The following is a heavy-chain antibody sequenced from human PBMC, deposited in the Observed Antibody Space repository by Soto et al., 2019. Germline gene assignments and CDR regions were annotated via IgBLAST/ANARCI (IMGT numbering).Heavy chain of an antibody. Sequence: XLKVSRKAVVYTFTTDRVSWVLLAPGQGLEWMGWISAYNGNTKSAQKLQGRVTMTIDPSTSTAYMELRSLRSDDTGVYYCARVEGRVVLAAASLWGQGTLDIVSS. CDR3: ARVEGRVVLAAASL. J-gene: IGHJ4*02. CDR1: VYTFTTDR. D-gene: IGHD2-2*01. V-gene: IGHV1-18*01. CDR2: ISAYNGNT.